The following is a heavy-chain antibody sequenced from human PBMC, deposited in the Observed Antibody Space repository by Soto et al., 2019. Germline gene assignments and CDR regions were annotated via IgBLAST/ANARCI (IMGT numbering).Heavy chain of an antibody. J-gene: IGHJ4*02. Sequence: GGSLRLSCEGSGFTFSTYAMSWVRQAPGKGLEWVSAISGSGGSTYYADSVKGRFTISRDNSKNTLYLQMNTLRAEDTALYYCPLHKTGSYFDFWGQGSLVTVSS. V-gene: IGHV3-23*01. CDR2: ISGSGGST. CDR1: GFTFSTYA. CDR3: PLHKTGSYFDF. D-gene: IGHD1-26*01.